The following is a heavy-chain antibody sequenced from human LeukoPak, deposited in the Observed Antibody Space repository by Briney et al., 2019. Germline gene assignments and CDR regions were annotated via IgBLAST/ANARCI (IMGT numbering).Heavy chain of an antibody. CDR3: ARFGLGKHIEVAGIPFDI. Sequence: ASVKVSCKASGYTFTSYDINWVRQATGQGLEWMGWMNPNSGNTGYAQKFQGRVTITRNTSISTAYMELSSLRSDDTAVYYCARFGLGKHIEVAGIPFDIWGQGTMVTVSS. V-gene: IGHV1-8*03. J-gene: IGHJ3*02. CDR2: MNPNSGNT. D-gene: IGHD6-19*01. CDR1: GYTFTSYD.